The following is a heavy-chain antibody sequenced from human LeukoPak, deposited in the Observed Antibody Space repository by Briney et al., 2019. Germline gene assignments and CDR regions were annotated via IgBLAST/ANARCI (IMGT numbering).Heavy chain of an antibody. V-gene: IGHV1-24*01. CDR1: GYTLTELS. CDR3: ATDTPLSLTMVRGVVDAFDI. CDR2: FDPEDGET. J-gene: IGHJ3*02. D-gene: IGHD3-10*01. Sequence: ASVNVSCKVSGYTLTELSMHWVRQAPGKGLEWMGGFDPEDGETIYAQKFQGRVTMTEDTSTDTAYMELSSLRSEDTAVYYCATDTPLSLTMVRGVVDAFDIWGQGTMVTVSS.